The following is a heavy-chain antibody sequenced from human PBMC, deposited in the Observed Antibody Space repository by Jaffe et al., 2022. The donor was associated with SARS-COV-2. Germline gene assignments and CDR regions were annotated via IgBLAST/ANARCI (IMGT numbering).Heavy chain of an antibody. J-gene: IGHJ3*02. CDR3: ARALGPYYYDSSGSDAFDI. V-gene: IGHV4-61*02. CDR2: IYTSGST. Sequence: QVQLQESGPGLVKPSQTLSLTCTVSGGSISSGSYYWSWIRQPAGKGLEWIGRIYTSGSTNYNPSLKSRVTISVDTSKNQFSLKLSSVTAADTAVYYCARALGPYYYDSSGSDAFDIWGQGTMVTVSS. CDR1: GGSISSGSYY. D-gene: IGHD3-22*01.